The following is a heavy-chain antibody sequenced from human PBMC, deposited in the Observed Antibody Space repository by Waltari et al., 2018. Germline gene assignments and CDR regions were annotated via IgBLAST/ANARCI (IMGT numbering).Heavy chain of an antibody. V-gene: IGHV1-46*01. CDR2: INPSGGSA. CDR1: GYSFPNFH. Sequence: VQLVQSGAEVKQPGAPVNVSCKASGYSFPNFHIHWVRQAPGHGLEWMGKINPSGGSAGYPQKFQGRVTMTRDTSTGTVYMELTSLTSEDTAVYFCARVPPGPYYFDYWGQGTLVTVSS. CDR3: ARVPPGPYYFDY. J-gene: IGHJ4*02.